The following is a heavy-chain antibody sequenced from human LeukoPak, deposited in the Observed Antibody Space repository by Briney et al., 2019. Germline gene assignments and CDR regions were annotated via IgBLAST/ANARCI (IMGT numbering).Heavy chain of an antibody. V-gene: IGHV3-48*01. CDR3: ARTIACDY. Sequence: GGSLRLSCAASGFTFSYYSMNWVRQAPGKGLEWVSYISNSSSTIYYADSVKGRFAISRDNAKNSLYLQMNSLRAEDTAVYYCARTIACDYWGQGTLVAVSS. CDR1: GFTFSYYS. J-gene: IGHJ4*02. CDR2: ISNSSSTI. D-gene: IGHD6-13*01.